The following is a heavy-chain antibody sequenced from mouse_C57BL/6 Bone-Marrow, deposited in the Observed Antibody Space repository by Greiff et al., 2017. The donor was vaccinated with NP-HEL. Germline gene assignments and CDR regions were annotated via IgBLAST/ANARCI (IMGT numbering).Heavy chain of an antibody. J-gene: IGHJ2*01. V-gene: IGHV5-4*01. D-gene: IGHD1-1*01. CDR3: ARGDYYGSSYNFDY. Sequence: EVQLVESGGGLVKPGGSLKLSCAASGFTFSSYAMSWVRQTPEKRLEWVATISDGGSYTYYPDNVKGRFTISRDNAKNNLYLQLSHLKSEDTAMYYGARGDYYGSSYNFDYWGQGTTLTVSS. CDR2: ISDGGSYT. CDR1: GFTFSSYA.